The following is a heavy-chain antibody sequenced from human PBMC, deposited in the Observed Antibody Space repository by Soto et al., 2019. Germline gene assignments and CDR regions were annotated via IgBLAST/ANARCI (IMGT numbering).Heavy chain of an antibody. J-gene: IGHJ4*02. CDR2: ISYDGSNK. CDR1: GFTFRKFW. D-gene: IGHD3-16*01. V-gene: IGHV3-30-3*01. CDR3: ARDFGPRPQTGFYFDY. Sequence: VQLVESGGGLVQPGGSLRLSCVVSGFTFRKFWMSWVRQAPGKGLEWVAVISYDGSNKYYADSVKGRFTISRDNSKNTLYLQMNSLRAEDTAVYYCARDFGPRPQTGFYFDYWGQGTLVTVSS.